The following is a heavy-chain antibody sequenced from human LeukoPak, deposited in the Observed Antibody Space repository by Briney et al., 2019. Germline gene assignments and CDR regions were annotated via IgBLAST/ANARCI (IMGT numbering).Heavy chain of an antibody. J-gene: IGHJ3*02. CDR3: ARVKSYYYDTSDKDAFDI. CDR1: GYTFTSHF. Sequence: ASVKVSCKASGYTFTSHFMHWVRQAPGQGLEWMGIINPRGGSTSYTQKFKGRVTMTRDTSTSTVYMELSSLRSEDTAVYYCARVKSYYYDTSDKDAFDIWGQGTMVTVSS. CDR2: INPRGGST. D-gene: IGHD3-22*01. V-gene: IGHV1-46*01.